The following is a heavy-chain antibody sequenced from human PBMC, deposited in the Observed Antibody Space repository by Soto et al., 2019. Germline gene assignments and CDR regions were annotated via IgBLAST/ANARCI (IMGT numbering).Heavy chain of an antibody. CDR1: RFTFSDYC. Sequence: QVQLVESGGGLVKPGGSLRLSCAASRFTFSDYCMSWIRQAPGRGPEWVSYISTSGSTIFYADSVKGRFTISRDNTMSSLYLEMNSLRVEDAAIYYCAREGPSKGTYLFDYWGQGTLVTVSS. CDR3: AREGPSKGTYLFDY. J-gene: IGHJ4*02. CDR2: ISTSGSTI. D-gene: IGHD3-10*01. V-gene: IGHV3-11*01.